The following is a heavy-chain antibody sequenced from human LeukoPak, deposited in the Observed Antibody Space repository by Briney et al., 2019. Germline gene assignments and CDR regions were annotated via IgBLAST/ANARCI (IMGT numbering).Heavy chain of an antibody. V-gene: IGHV3-23*01. J-gene: IGHJ4*02. CDR2: ISGSGGST. D-gene: IGHD5-24*01. CDR3: AIAQRWLQLLVPSAEDY. CDR1: GFTFSSYA. Sequence: GGSLRLSCAASGFTFSSYAMSWVRQAPGKGLEWVSAISGSGGSTYYADSVKGRFTISRDNSKNTLYLQMNSLRAEDTAVYYCAIAQRWLQLLVPSAEDYWGQGTLVTVSS.